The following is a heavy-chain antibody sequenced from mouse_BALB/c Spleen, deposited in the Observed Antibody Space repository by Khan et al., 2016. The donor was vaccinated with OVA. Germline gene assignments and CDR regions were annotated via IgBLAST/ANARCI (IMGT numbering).Heavy chain of an antibody. Sequence: VELVESGPGLAAPSQSLSITCTISGFSLTTYGVHWVRQPPGKGLEWLVVIWSDGTTNYNSALKSRLTITKDNSQRQVFLKMNSLQTDDTAIHFCARQPYYHYNIMDYWGQGTSVTVSS. J-gene: IGHJ4*01. CDR3: ARQPYYHYNIMDY. V-gene: IGHV2-6-1*01. D-gene: IGHD2-10*01. CDR2: IWSDGTT. CDR1: GFSLTTYG.